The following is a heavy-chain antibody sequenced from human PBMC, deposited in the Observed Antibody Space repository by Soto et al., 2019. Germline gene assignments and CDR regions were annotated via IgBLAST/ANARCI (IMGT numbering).Heavy chain of an antibody. V-gene: IGHV5-51*01. CDR3: ARSGIAARPKPYYYYGMDV. Sequence: LGESLKISCKGSGYSFTSYWIGWVRQMPGKGLEWMGIIYPGDSDTRYSPSFQGQVTISADKSISTAYLQWSSLKASDTAMYYCARSGIAARPKPYYYYGMDVWGQGTTVTVSS. CDR1: GYSFTSYW. D-gene: IGHD6-6*01. CDR2: IYPGDSDT. J-gene: IGHJ6*02.